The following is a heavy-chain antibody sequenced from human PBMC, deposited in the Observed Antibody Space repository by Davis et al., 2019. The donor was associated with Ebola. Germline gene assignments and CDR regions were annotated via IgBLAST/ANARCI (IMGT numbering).Heavy chain of an antibody. Sequence: GESLKISCAASGFTFSSYGMHWVRQAPGKGLEWVAFIRYDGPNKYYADSVRGRFTISRDNSKNFLFLEVNSLRDEDTAVYYCARTPTLYDFWSGKPRVDYYGMDVWGKGTTVTVSS. J-gene: IGHJ6*04. D-gene: IGHD3-3*01. CDR3: ARTPTLYDFWSGKPRVDYYGMDV. V-gene: IGHV3-30*02. CDR2: IRYDGPNK. CDR1: GFTFSSYG.